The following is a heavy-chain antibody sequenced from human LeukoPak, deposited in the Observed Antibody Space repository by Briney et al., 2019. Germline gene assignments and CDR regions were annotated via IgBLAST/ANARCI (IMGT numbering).Heavy chain of an antibody. CDR3: ARLMVATSDWFDP. J-gene: IGHJ5*02. V-gene: IGHV4-38-2*01. CDR2: IYHSGNS. D-gene: IGHD5-12*01. Sequence: SETLSLTCSVSDYSISSGYYWGWIRQPPGKGLEWIVSIYHSGNSYYNPSLKSRVTISVDTSKNQFSLKLSSVTAADTAVYYCARLMVATSDWFDPRGQGTLVTVSS. CDR1: DYSISSGYY.